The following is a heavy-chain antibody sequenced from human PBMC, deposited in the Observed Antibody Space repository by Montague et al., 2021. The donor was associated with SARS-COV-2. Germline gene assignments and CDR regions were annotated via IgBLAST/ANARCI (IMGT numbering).Heavy chain of an antibody. D-gene: IGHD1-20*01. CDR3: ARRVTGTTVHYYYYGMDV. J-gene: IGHJ6*02. CDR2: IYYSGST. Sequence: SETLSLTCTVSGGSINSSSYYWGWIRQPPGKGLEWIGSIYYSGSTYYNPSLKSRVTISVDTSKNQFSLKLSSVTAADTAAYYCARRVTGTTVHYYYYGMDVWGQGTTVTVSS. V-gene: IGHV4-39*01. CDR1: GGSINSSSYY.